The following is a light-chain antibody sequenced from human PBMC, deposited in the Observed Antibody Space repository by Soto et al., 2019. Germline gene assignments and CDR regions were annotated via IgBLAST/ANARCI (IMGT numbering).Light chain of an antibody. CDR3: QSYDSRLSVSDV. Sequence: YVLTQPPSVTGAPGQRVTISSTGDSSTIGAGYDVHWYQQLPGTAPKLLIYVNNNRPSGVPDRFSGSRSGTSASLVITGLQAEDEADYYCQSYDSRLSVSDVFGTGTKVTVL. CDR2: VNN. CDR1: SSTIGAGYD. V-gene: IGLV1-40*01. J-gene: IGLJ1*01.